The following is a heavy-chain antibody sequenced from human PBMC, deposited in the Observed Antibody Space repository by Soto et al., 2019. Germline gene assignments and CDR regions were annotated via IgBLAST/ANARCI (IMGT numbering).Heavy chain of an antibody. V-gene: IGHV3-30*03. Sequence: PGGSLRLSCAASAFTFSDYGMHWVRQAPGKGLEWVALISWDGSKKYYADSVRGRFTISRDNSKNTLFLQMNSLRGEDTAMYFCARDRPVKARSGSLTSWGQGILVTVSS. CDR3: ARDRPVKARSGSLTS. CDR1: AFTFSDYG. J-gene: IGHJ5*02. CDR2: ISWDGSKK.